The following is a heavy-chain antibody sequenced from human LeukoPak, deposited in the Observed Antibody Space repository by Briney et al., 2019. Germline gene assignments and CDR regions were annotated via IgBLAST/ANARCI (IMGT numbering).Heavy chain of an antibody. Sequence: SSVKVSCKASGGTFSSYAISWVRQAPGQGLEWMGGIIPIFGTANYAQKFQGRVTITTDESTSTAYMELSSLRSEDTAVYYCASHPQFVTDDVLRYFDWSYYFDYWGQGTLVTVSS. J-gene: IGHJ4*02. D-gene: IGHD3-9*01. CDR2: IIPIFGTA. V-gene: IGHV1-69*05. CDR3: ASHPQFVTDDVLRYFDWSYYFDY. CDR1: GGTFSSYA.